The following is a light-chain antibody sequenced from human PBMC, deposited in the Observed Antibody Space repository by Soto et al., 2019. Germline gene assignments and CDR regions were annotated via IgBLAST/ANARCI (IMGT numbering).Light chain of an antibody. CDR2: DVT. Sequence: QSALTQPASVSGSPGQSITISCTGTSSDVGGYNYVSWYQQDPGKAPKLMIYDVTNRPSGVSNRFSGSKSGNTASLTISGLQAEDEADYYCSSYTGSSTLVVFGGGTKVTVL. CDR3: SSYTGSSTLVV. V-gene: IGLV2-14*03. J-gene: IGLJ2*01. CDR1: SSDVGGYNY.